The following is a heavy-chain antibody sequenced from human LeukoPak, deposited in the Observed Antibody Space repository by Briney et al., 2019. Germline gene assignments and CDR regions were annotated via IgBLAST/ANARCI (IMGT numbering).Heavy chain of an antibody. J-gene: IGHJ6*03. Sequence: SSVKVSCKASGGTFTSYAISWVRHAPGQGLEWRGRSIPIFGTANYAQKFQGRVTITTDESTSTAYMELSSLRSEDTAVYYCARDVKVVVAANYYYYMDVWGKGTTVTVSS. CDR3: ARDVKVVVAANYYYYMDV. V-gene: IGHV1-69*05. D-gene: IGHD2-15*01. CDR2: SIPIFGTA. CDR1: GGTFTSYA.